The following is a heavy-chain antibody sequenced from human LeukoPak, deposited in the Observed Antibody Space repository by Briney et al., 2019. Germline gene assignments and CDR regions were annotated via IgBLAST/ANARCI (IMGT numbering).Heavy chain of an antibody. CDR1: GGSIDTTNY. V-gene: IGHV4-4*02. CDR3: TRENRPFCPFAY. CDR2: ISHSGTT. D-gene: IGHD2/OR15-2a*01. Sequence: SETLSLTCGVSGGSIDTTNYWSWVRQHPAKGLEWIGEISHSGTTNYNPSLRSRVTMFLDRANNQYSLSLTSVTAADSAVYYCTRENRPFCPFAYWGQGVLVTVSS. J-gene: IGHJ4*02.